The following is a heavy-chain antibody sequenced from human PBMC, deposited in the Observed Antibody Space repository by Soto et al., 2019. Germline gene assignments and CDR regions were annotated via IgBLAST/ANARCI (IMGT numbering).Heavy chain of an antibody. Sequence: PAATXSLTCAVSVYSIIIGYYFFCIRQPPGKGLECLGTTYYGASSYYNPSLRSRITILLDASTNQLSLKLSSVTAEDTAVSFCVRVDGSPRWYETEPWGQRILV. CDR3: VRVDGSPRWYETEP. V-gene: IGHV4-38-2*01. CDR1: VYSIIIGYY. D-gene: IGHD6-13*01. J-gene: IGHJ5*02. CDR2: TYYGASS.